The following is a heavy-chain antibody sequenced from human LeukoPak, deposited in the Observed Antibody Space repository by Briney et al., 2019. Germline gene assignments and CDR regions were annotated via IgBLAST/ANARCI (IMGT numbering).Heavy chain of an antibody. J-gene: IGHJ5*02. V-gene: IGHV4-38-2*01. D-gene: IGHD6-19*01. CDR3: ARSHSGSQGHNNWFDP. CDR1: GYSISSDKY. Sequence: SETLSLTCEVSGYSISSDKYWGWIRQPPGKGLEWLGTIYHTGSTFYNPSLKSRVSISVYTSKNQFSLRFTSVTAADTAVYYCARSHSGSQGHNNWFDPWGQGTLVTVSS. CDR2: IYHTGST.